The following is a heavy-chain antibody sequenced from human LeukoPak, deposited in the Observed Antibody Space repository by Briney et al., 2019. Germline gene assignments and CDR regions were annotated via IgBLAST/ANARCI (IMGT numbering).Heavy chain of an antibody. D-gene: IGHD6-19*01. Sequence: PGGSLRLSCAASGFTFSDYYMSWIRQAPGKGLEWVSYISSSSSYTNYADSVKGRFTISRDNAKNSLYLQMNSLRAEDTAVYYCAREKYSSGGGVDYWGQGTLVTVSS. CDR1: GFTFSDYY. CDR2: ISSSSSYT. J-gene: IGHJ4*02. V-gene: IGHV3-11*06. CDR3: AREKYSSGGGVDY.